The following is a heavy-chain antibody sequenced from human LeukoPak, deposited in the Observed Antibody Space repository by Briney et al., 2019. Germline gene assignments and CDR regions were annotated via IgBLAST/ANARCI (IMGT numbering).Heavy chain of an antibody. CDR2: AIPIFGTA. Sequence: GASVKVSFKASGGTFSSYSISWVRQAPGQGLEWMGGAIPIFGTANYAQKFQGRGTITATESTVTAYMDLSILSRDVTSRDYWWRSFAGFYYFAYWSQGTLVTVHS. J-gene: IGHJ4*02. CDR1: GGTFSSYS. CDR3: WRSFAGFYYFAY. V-gene: IGHV1-69*13. D-gene: IGHD1-14*01.